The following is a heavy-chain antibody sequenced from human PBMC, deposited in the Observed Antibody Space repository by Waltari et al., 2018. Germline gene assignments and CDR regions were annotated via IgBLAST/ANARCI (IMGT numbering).Heavy chain of an antibody. V-gene: IGHV4-59*01. CDR3: AREFCSGGSCYSDY. Sequence: QVQLQESGPGLVKPSETLSLTCTVSGGSISSYYWSWIRQPPGKGLEWIGYIYYSGSTNYNPSLESRVTISVDTSKNRFSLKLRSVTAADTAVYYCAREFCSGGSCYSDYWGQGTLVTVSS. CDR2: IYYSGST. J-gene: IGHJ4*02. CDR1: GGSISSYY. D-gene: IGHD2-15*01.